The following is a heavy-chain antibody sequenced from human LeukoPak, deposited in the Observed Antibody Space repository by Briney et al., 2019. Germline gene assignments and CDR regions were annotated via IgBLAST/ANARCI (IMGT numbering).Heavy chain of an antibody. CDR1: GYTFTSYG. CDR3: ARAVGIYCSSTSCHAYGYYGMDV. V-gene: IGHV1-18*01. D-gene: IGHD2-2*01. Sequence: GASVKVSCKASGYTFTSYGISWVRQAPGQGLEWMGWISAYNGNTNYAQKLQGRVPMTTDTSTSTAYMELRSLRSDDTAVYYCARAVGIYCSSTSCHAYGYYGMDVWGQGTTVTVSS. CDR2: ISAYNGNT. J-gene: IGHJ6*02.